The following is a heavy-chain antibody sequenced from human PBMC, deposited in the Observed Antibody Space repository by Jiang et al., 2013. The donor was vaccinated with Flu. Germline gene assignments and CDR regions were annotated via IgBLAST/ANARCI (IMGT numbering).Heavy chain of an antibody. CDR2: IGGRHGVT. J-gene: IGHJ4*02. CDR1: GFNFNNYA. Sequence: PGGSLRLSCAASGFNFNNYALHWVRQAPGKGLEWVSGIGGRHGVTYYADSVKGRFTISRDNHKNTLYLHMNNLRAEDTALYYCANDLDDDSGTWFDFWGQGALVTVSS. V-gene: IGHV3-23*01. D-gene: IGHD4-17*01. CDR3: ANDLDDDSGTWFDF.